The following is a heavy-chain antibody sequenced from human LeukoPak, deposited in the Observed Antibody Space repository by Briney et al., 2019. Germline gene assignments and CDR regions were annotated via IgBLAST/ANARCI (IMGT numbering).Heavy chain of an antibody. J-gene: IGHJ4*02. D-gene: IGHD3-22*01. Sequence: ASVKVSCKASGYTFTSYYMHWVRQAPGQGLEWMGIINPSGGSTSYAQKFQGRVTMTRDTSTSTVYMERSSLRSEDTAVYYCARPGGGDDSSGYSFDYWGQGTLVTVSS. CDR3: ARPGGGDDSSGYSFDY. CDR1: GYTFTSYY. V-gene: IGHV1-46*01. CDR2: INPSGGST.